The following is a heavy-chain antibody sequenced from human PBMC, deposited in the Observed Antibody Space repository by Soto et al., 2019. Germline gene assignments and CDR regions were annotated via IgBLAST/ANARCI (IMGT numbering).Heavy chain of an antibody. J-gene: IGHJ6*02. V-gene: IGHV1-46*01. Sequence: DSVQVSCKASGYTFTSYYMHWVRQAPGQGLEWMGIINPSGGSTSYAQKFQGRVTMTRDTSTSTVYMELSSLRSEDAAVYYCARDYIAVAEATAYDYGMDVGG. CDR3: ARDYIAVAEATAYDYGMDV. D-gene: IGHD6-19*01. CDR2: INPSGGST. CDR1: GYTFTSYY.